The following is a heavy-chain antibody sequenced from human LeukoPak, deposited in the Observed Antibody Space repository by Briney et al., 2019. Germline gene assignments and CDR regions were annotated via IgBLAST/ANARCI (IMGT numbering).Heavy chain of an antibody. J-gene: IGHJ3*02. V-gene: IGHV1-8*02. CDR2: MNPNSGNT. CDR1: GYTFTGYY. D-gene: IGHD3-22*01. CDR3: ARGRSDYYDSSGYYPDAFDI. Sequence: GASVKVSCKASGYTFTGYYMHWVRQAPGQGLEWMGWMNPNSGNTGYAQKFQGRVTMTRNTSISTAYMELSSLRSEDTAVYYCARGRSDYYDSSGYYPDAFDIWGQGTMVTVSS.